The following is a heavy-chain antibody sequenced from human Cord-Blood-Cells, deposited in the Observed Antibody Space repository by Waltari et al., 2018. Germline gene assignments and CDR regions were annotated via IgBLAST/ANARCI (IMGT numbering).Heavy chain of an antibody. CDR1: GGSFSGYY. CDR2: INHSGST. Sequence: QWGAGLLKPSETLSLTCAVYGGSFSGYYWSWIRQPPGKGLGWIGEINHSGSTNYNPSLKSRFTISVDTPKNQFSLKLSSVTAASTAVYYCARGGAPNYDDSSGYYYRWGQGTLVTVSS. CDR3: ARGGAPNYDDSSGYYYR. J-gene: IGHJ4*02. V-gene: IGHV4-34*01. D-gene: IGHD3-22*01.